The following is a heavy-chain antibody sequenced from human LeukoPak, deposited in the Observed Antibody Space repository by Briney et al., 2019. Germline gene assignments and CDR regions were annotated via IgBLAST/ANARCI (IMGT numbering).Heavy chain of an antibody. CDR3: ARGADYYDSSGYFWRGNPTQVLFDI. CDR1: GYTFTGYY. D-gene: IGHD3-22*01. V-gene: IGHV1-2*02. CDR2: INPNSGGT. Sequence: ASVKVSCKASGYTFTGYYMHWVRQAPGQGLEWMGWINPNSGGTNYAQKFQGRVTMTRDTSISTAYMELSRLRSDDTAVYYCARGADYYDSSGYFWRGNPTQVLFDIWGQGTMVTVSS. J-gene: IGHJ3*02.